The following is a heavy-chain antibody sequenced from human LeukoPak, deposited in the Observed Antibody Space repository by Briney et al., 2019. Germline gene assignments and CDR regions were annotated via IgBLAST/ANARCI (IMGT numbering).Heavy chain of an antibody. Sequence: GGSLRLSCAASGFTFSSYGMHWVRQAPGKGLEWVAVIWYDGSNKYYADSVKGRFTISRDNSKNTLYLQMNSLRAEDTAVYYCAREGGRYYSGYVDYWGQGTLVTVSS. CDR1: GFTFSSYG. CDR2: IWYDGSNK. J-gene: IGHJ4*02. V-gene: IGHV3-33*01. D-gene: IGHD2-15*01. CDR3: AREGGRYYSGYVDY.